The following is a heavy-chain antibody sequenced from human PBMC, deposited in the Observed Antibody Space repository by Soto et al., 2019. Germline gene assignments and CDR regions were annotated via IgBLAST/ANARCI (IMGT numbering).Heavy chain of an antibody. D-gene: IGHD3-9*01. CDR3: ARAGLRYFDWFSDINRFDP. CDR2: IYYSGST. CDR1: GGSISSYY. J-gene: IGHJ5*02. V-gene: IGHV4-59*01. Sequence: QVQLQESGPGLVKPSETLSLTCTVSGGSISSYYWSWIRQPPGKGLEWFGYIYYSGSTNYNPSLKSRVTISVVTSKNQFALKLRSVTAADTAVYYCARAGLRYFDWFSDINRFDPWGQGTLVTVSS.